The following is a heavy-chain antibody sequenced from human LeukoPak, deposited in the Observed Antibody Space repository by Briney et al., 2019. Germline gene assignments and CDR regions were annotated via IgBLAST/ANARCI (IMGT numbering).Heavy chain of an antibody. V-gene: IGHV4-59*08. CDR3: AGHHPRNTVDF. D-gene: IGHD2/OR15-2a*01. CDR1: GGSISSYY. J-gene: IGHJ4*02. CDR2: ISDIGSI. Sequence: TSETLSLTCTVSGGSISSYYWSWIRQPPGKGLEWIAYISDIGSINYNPSLKSRVTISLDTPKNQFSLKLSSVTAADTAVYYCAGHHPRNTVDFWGQGTLVTVSS.